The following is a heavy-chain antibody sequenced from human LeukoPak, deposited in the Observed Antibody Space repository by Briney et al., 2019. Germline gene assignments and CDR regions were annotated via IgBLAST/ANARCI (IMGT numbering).Heavy chain of an antibody. J-gene: IGHJ4*02. D-gene: IGHD3-10*01. Sequence: PGGSLRLSCVASGFTLNSYEMNWVRQAPGKGLEWVSYIHSSSGSIYYADSVKGRFTISRDNAKNSLYLQMNSLRDEDTAVYYCARDPPPYYYGSGSYRSNDYWGQGTLVTVS. CDR2: IHSSSGSI. CDR1: GFTLNSYE. V-gene: IGHV3-48*03. CDR3: ARDPPPYYYGSGSYRSNDY.